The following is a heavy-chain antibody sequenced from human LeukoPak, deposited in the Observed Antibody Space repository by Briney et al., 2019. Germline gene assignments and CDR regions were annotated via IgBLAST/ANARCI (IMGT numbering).Heavy chain of an antibody. V-gene: IGHV1-69*13. Sequence: SVKVSCKAFGYTFTSNYMHWVRQAPGQGPEWMGGIIPIFGTANYAQKFQGRVTITADESTSTAYMELSSLRSEDTAVYYCALMSLGYSPPYYYYMDVWGKGTTVTISS. CDR1: GYTFTSNY. CDR3: ALMSLGYSPPYYYYMDV. CDR2: IIPIFGTA. D-gene: IGHD5-18*01. J-gene: IGHJ6*03.